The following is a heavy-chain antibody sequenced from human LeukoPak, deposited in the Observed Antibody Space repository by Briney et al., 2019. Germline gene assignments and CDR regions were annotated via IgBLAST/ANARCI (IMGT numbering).Heavy chain of an antibody. J-gene: IGHJ4*02. D-gene: IGHD3-10*01. V-gene: IGHV4-59*11. CDR2: IYYSGSL. CDR1: GGSISGHY. CDR3: ARYDYYGSGSVDY. Sequence: SETLSLTCTVSGGSISGHYWSWIRQPPGKGLEWIGYIYYSGSLNYNPSLKSRVTMSVDTSKNLFSLKLTSVTAADTAIYYCARYDYYGSGSVDYWGQGTLVTVSS.